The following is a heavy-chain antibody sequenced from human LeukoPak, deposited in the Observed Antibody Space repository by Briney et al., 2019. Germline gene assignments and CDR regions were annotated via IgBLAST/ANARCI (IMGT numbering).Heavy chain of an antibody. CDR3: ARGVRFSDFYYYMDV. CDR2: MNPNSGKT. Sequence: ASVKVSCKASGGTFSSYAISWVRQAPGQGLEWMGWMNPNSGKTGYARKFQGRVTFTRNSSISTAYTDLSSLRSKDTAVYYCARGVRFSDFYYYMDVWGQGTTVTVSS. J-gene: IGHJ6*03. V-gene: IGHV1-8*03. CDR1: GGTFSSYA. D-gene: IGHD3-3*01.